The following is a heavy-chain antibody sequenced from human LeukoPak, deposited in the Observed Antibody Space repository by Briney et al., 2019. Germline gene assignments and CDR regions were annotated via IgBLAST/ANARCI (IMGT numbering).Heavy chain of an antibody. Sequence: TSETLSLTCTVSGGSISSSSYYWSWIRQPPGKGLEWIGYIYYSGSTNYNPSLKSRVTISVDTSKNQFSLKLSSVTAADTAVYYCARHSHYGGNPWVVMGDYWGQGTLVTVSS. CDR2: IYYSGST. CDR3: ARHSHYGGNPWVVMGDY. V-gene: IGHV4-61*05. D-gene: IGHD4-23*01. CDR1: GGSISSSSYY. J-gene: IGHJ4*02.